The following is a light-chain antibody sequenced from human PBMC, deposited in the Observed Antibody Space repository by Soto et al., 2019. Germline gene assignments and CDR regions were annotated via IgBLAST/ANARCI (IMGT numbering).Light chain of an antibody. CDR1: QGISSY. J-gene: IGKJ3*01. CDR3: QQYYSFPLT. Sequence: AIQLTQSPSSLSSSTGDRVTISCLMSQGISSYLAWYQQKPGKAPELLIYAASTLQSGVPSRFSGSGSGTDFTLTISCLQSEDFATYYCQQYYSFPLTFGPGTKVDI. CDR2: AAS. V-gene: IGKV1D-8*02.